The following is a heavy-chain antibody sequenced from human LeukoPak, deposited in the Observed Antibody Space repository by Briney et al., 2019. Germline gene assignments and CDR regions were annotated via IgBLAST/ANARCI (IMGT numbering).Heavy chain of an antibody. D-gene: IGHD3-22*01. CDR1: GGTFSSYA. V-gene: IGHV1-69*04. Sequence: SVKVSCKASGGTFSSYAISWVRQAPGQGLEWMGRIIPILGITNYAQKFQGRVTITADKSTSTAYMELSSLRSEDTAVYYCASPTLYYYDSSGYKGAFDIWGQGTMVTVSS. CDR3: ASPTLYYYDSSGYKGAFDI. J-gene: IGHJ3*02. CDR2: IIPILGIT.